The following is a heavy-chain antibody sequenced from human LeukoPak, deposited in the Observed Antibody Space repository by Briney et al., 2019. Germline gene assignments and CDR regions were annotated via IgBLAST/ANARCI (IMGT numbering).Heavy chain of an antibody. CDR2: IYYSGST. CDR1: GGSISSYY. D-gene: IGHD1-1*01. CDR3: ARGVQLERRGYYYYGMDV. J-gene: IGHJ6*02. Sequence: SETLSLTCTVSGGSISSYYWSWIRQPPGKGLEWIGYIYYSGSTNYNPSLKSRVTISVDTSKNQFSLKLSSVTAADTAAYYCARGVQLERRGYYYYGMDVWGQGTTVTVSS. V-gene: IGHV4-59*01.